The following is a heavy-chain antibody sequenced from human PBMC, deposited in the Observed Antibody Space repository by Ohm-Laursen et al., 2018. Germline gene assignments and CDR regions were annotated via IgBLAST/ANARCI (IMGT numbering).Heavy chain of an antibody. CDR1: GGSISSYY. V-gene: IGHV4-59*08. CDR3: ARLTPYYESSGYPDS. CDR2: IYYSDKT. Sequence: SDTLPLTCTVSGGSISSYYWSWIRQPPGKGLEWIGYIYYSDKTNYNPSLKSRVTMSTDTSKNQFSLKLTSVTAADTAVYYCARLTPYYESSGYPDSWGQGTLVTVSS. D-gene: IGHD3-22*01. J-gene: IGHJ4*02.